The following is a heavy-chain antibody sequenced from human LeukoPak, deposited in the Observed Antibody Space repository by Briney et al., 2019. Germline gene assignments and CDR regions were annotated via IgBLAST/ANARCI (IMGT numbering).Heavy chain of an antibody. Sequence: SVKVSCKASGGTFSSYAISWVRQAPGQGLECMGGIIPIFGTANYAQKFQGRVTITRDTSASTAYMELSSLRSEDTAVYYCARAGYGSGCYQDYWGQGTLVTVSS. CDR1: GGTFSSYA. J-gene: IGHJ4*02. V-gene: IGHV1-69*05. D-gene: IGHD3-10*01. CDR3: ARAGYGSGCYQDY. CDR2: IIPIFGTA.